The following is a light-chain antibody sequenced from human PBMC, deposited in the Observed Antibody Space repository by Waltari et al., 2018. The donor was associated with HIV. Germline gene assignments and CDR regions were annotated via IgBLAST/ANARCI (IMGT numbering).Light chain of an antibody. CDR3: SSYAGSNWV. CDR1: SSDVGVYNY. Sequence: QSALTQPPSASGSPGQSVTISCTGTSSDVGVYNYVSWYHQHPGKAPKYIMYEVIKRPSGVPDRFSGSKSGNTASLTVSGLQAEDEADYYCSSYAGSNWVFGGGTKLTVL. J-gene: IGLJ3*02. V-gene: IGLV2-8*01. CDR2: EVI.